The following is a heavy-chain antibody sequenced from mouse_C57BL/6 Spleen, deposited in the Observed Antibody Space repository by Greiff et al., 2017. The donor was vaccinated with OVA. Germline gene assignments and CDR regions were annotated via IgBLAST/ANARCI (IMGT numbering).Heavy chain of an antibody. V-gene: IGHV1-19*01. Sequence: EVQLQQSGPVLVKPGASVKMSCKASGYTFTDYYMNWVKQSHGQSLEWIGVINPYNGGTSYNQKFKGKATLPVDKSSNTAYMELNSLTSEDSAVYYCARRNRYHSSYGYFDYWGQGTTLTVSA. CDR3: ARRNRYHSSYGYFDY. CDR1: GYTFTDYY. J-gene: IGHJ2*01. CDR2: INPYNGGT. D-gene: IGHD2-5*01.